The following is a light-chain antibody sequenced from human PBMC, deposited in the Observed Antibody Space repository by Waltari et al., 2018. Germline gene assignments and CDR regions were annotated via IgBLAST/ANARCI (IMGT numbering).Light chain of an antibody. V-gene: IGKV3-20*01. CDR2: DAS. CDR1: QSVSRT. CDR3: QKYVTLPAT. Sequence: EIVLTQSPGTLSLSPGERATLSCRASQSVSRTLAWYQQKPGQPPRFLIYDASTRATGIPDRFSGSGSVTDFNLTISRLEPEDFAVYYCQKYVTLPATFGQGTKVEIK. J-gene: IGKJ1*01.